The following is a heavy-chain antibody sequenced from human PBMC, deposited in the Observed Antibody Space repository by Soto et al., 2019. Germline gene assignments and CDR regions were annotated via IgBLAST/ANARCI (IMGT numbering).Heavy chain of an antibody. D-gene: IGHD6-13*01. Sequence: GGSLRLSCAASGFTFSSYRMHWVRQAPGRGLEWVAVISYDGSNKYYADSVKGRFTISRDNSKNTLYPQMNSLRAEDTAVYYCAMDGQQVASGSFFDYWGQGTLVTVSS. CDR3: AMDGQQVASGSFFDY. V-gene: IGHV3-30*03. CDR2: ISYDGSNK. CDR1: GFTFSSYR. J-gene: IGHJ4*02.